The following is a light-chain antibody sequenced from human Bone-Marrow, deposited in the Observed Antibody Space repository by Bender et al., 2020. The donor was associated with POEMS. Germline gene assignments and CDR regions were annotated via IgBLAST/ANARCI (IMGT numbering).Light chain of an antibody. CDR2: DVT. Sequence: HSALTQPASVSGSPGQSITISCTGGSGDIGDYNYVSWYQQHPGEAPKLVIYDVTNRPSGVSDRFSGSNSWNTATLTVSGTQAMDEAHYYCQAWDTTTVLFGGGTKLTVL. V-gene: IGLV2-14*03. CDR3: QAWDTTTVL. J-gene: IGLJ3*02. CDR1: SGDIGDYNY.